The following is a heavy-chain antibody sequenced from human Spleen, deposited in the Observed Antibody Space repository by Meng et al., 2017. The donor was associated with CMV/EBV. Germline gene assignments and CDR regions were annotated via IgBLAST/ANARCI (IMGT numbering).Heavy chain of an antibody. V-gene: IGHV4-4*02. Sequence: SETLSLTCGVSGTSISTSNWWSWVRQPPGKGLEWIGEVYHSGYTNYNPSLKSRVTMSVDRSKNQFSLKLSSVTAAGTAIYYCARVTEYGGNCFDSWGQGTLVTVSS. CDR1: GTSISTSNW. J-gene: IGHJ4*02. CDR2: VYHSGYT. CDR3: ARVTEYGGNCFDS. D-gene: IGHD4/OR15-4a*01.